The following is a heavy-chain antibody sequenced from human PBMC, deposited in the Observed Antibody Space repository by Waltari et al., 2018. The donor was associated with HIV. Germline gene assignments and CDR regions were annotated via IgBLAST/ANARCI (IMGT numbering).Heavy chain of an antibody. D-gene: IGHD2-2*01. CDR1: GFIFRTYS. CDR2: ISSSSTTI. CDR3: ARDYCSSTSCTVDY. J-gene: IGHJ4*02. V-gene: IGHV3-48*01. Sequence: EVQLVESGGGLVQPGGSLRLSCAASGFIFRTYSMNWVRQAPGKVLEWVSNISSSSTTIYYADSVKGRFTISRDNAKNSLYLQMNSLRAEDTAVYYCARDYCSSTSCTVDYWGQGTLVTVSS.